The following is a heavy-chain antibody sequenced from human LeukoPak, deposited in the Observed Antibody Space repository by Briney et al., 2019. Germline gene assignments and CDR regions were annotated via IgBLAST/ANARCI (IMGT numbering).Heavy chain of an antibody. Sequence: PGGSLSLSCAASDFSFITYAMSWVRQARGKGLEWVSTISGGGDATYYADSVKGRFTISRDNAKNSLYLQMNGLRAEDTAVYYCASQAPTMVRGVIEFDPWGQGTLVTVSS. J-gene: IGHJ5*02. CDR3: ASQAPTMVRGVIEFDP. D-gene: IGHD3-10*01. CDR2: ISGGGDAT. CDR1: DFSFITYA. V-gene: IGHV3-23*01.